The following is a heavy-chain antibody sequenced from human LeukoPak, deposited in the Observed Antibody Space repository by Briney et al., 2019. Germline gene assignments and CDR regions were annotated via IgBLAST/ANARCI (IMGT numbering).Heavy chain of an antibody. D-gene: IGHD6-19*01. CDR3: AREPSGWFPFDY. V-gene: IGHV1-69*01. CDR2: IIPIFGTA. CDR1: GGTFSSYA. J-gene: IGHJ4*02. Sequence: SVKVSCKASGGTFSSYAISWVRQAPGQGLEWKGGIIPIFGTANYAQKFQGRVTITADESTSTAYMELSSLRSEDTAVYYCAREPSGWFPFDYWGQGTLVTVSS.